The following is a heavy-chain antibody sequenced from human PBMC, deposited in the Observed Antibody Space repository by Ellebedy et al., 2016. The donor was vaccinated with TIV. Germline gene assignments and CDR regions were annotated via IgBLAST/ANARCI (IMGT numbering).Heavy chain of an antibody. CDR3: AARDGYKSYDC. J-gene: IGHJ4*02. Sequence: GESLKISCAASGFTFDDHTMHWVRQAPGKGLEWVSLISSDGGRTYYADSVKGRFAISRDNSKNSLYLQMNSLRTEDTALYYCAARDGYKSYDCWGQGTLVTVSS. CDR1: GFTFDDHT. CDR2: ISSDGGRT. D-gene: IGHD5-24*01. V-gene: IGHV3-43*01.